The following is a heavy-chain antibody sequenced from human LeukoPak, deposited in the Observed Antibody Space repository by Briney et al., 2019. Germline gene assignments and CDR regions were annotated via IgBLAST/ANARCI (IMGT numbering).Heavy chain of an antibody. D-gene: IGHD2-2*01. J-gene: IGHJ3*02. CDR2: ISGSGGST. Sequence: GGSLRLSCAASGFIVSGDFMTWVRQAPGKGLEWVSSISGSGGSTYYADSVRGRFTLSRDNSKNMLYLQMNSLRAEDTAVYYCAKDIVVVPAAGSAFDIWGQGTMVTVSS. V-gene: IGHV3-23*01. CDR1: GFIVSGDF. CDR3: AKDIVVVPAAGSAFDI.